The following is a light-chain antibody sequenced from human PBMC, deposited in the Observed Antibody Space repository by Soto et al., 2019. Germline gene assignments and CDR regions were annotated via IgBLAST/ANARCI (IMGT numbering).Light chain of an antibody. CDR3: QQRSNWPLT. V-gene: IGKV3-11*01. J-gene: IGKJ4*01. CDR2: DAS. Sequence: EIVLTQSPATLSLSPGERATLSCRASQSVSSYLAWYQQKPGQAPRLLIYDASTRATGIPARFSGSGSGTAFTLHISSLEPEDFAVYYCQQRSNWPLTFGGGTKVEIK. CDR1: QSVSSY.